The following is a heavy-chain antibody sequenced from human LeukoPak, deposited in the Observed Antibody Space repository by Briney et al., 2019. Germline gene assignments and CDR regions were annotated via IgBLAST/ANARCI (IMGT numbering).Heavy chain of an antibody. Sequence: PGGSLRLSCAASGFTFSSYEMNWVRQAPGKGLEWVSYISSSGSTKYYPDSVKGRFTISRDNAKNSLFLQMNSLRAEDTAVYYCARDSYYFGGSGHKGYFDYWGQGTLVTVSS. CDR1: GFTFSSYE. CDR3: ARDSYYFGGSGHKGYFDY. V-gene: IGHV3-48*03. D-gene: IGHD3-22*01. CDR2: ISSSGSTK. J-gene: IGHJ4*02.